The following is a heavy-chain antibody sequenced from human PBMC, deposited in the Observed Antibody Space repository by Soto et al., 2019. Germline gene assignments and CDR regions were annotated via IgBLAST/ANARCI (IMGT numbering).Heavy chain of an antibody. D-gene: IGHD6-13*01. CDR2: ISSSSSTI. CDR1: GFTFSSYS. CDR3: ARHPERIAQIGWFDP. J-gene: IGHJ5*02. Sequence: EVQLVESGGGLVQPGGSLRLSCAASGFTFSSYSMNWVRQAPGKGLEWVSYISSSSSTIYYAVSVKGRFTISRDNAKNSLYLQMTSLRAEDTAVYYCARHPERIAQIGWFDPWGQGTLVTVSS. V-gene: IGHV3-48*01.